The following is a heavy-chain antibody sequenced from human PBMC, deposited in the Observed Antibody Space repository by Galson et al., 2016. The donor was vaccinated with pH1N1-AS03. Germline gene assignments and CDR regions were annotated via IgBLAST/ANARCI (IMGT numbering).Heavy chain of an antibody. V-gene: IGHV6-1*01. CDR1: GDSVSSNSVA. Sequence: CAISGDSVSSNSVAWNWIRQSPSRGLEWLGRTYYRSEWFNEYPASVKSRITINSDTSKNQFSLQLNSVTPEDTALYFCARQIKGGMDVWGQGTTVTVSS. J-gene: IGHJ6*02. CDR3: ARQIKGGMDV. CDR2: TYYRSEWFN. D-gene: IGHD5-24*01.